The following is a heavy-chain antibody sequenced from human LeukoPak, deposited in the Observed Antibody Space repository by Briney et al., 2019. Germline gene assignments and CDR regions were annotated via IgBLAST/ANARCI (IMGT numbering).Heavy chain of an antibody. J-gene: IGHJ4*02. Sequence: GGSLRLSCAASGYTFSGHGMNWVRQAPGKGLEWLSYISVTSDPVYYADSVKGRFTISRDNAKNSLYLQMNSLRVEDTAVYYCAKTLRYCSSTSCYAFDYWGQGTLVTVSS. CDR3: AKTLRYCSSTSCYAFDY. CDR2: ISVTSDPV. CDR1: GYTFSGHG. V-gene: IGHV3-48*01. D-gene: IGHD2-2*01.